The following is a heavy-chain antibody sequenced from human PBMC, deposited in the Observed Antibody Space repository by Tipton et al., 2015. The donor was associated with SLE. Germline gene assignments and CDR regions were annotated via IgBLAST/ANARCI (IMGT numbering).Heavy chain of an antibody. D-gene: IGHD3-3*01. CDR1: GGSISSSEYF. Sequence: LRLSCTVSGGSISSSEYFWGWIRQPPGKGLEWIGSIYYSGKANYKPSLKSRVSMSVDMSKNQFSLTLSSVTAADTAVYYCARGTFYYDFWSGSAPYYYYYMDVWGKGTTVTVSS. J-gene: IGHJ6*03. CDR2: IYYSGKA. V-gene: IGHV4-39*07. CDR3: ARGTFYYDFWSGSAPYYYYYMDV.